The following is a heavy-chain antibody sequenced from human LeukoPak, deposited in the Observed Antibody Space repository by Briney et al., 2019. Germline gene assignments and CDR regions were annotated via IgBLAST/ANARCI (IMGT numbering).Heavy chain of an antibody. CDR2: FGPEDGET. J-gene: IGHJ3*02. CDR1: GYTLTELS. CDR3: ATAYGDYGDAFDI. D-gene: IGHD4-17*01. V-gene: IGHV1-24*01. Sequence: ASVKVSCKVSGYTLTELSMHWVRQAPGKGLEWMGGFGPEDGETIYAQKFQGRVTMTEDTSTDTAYMELSSLRSEDTAVYYCATAYGDYGDAFDIWGQGTMVTVSS.